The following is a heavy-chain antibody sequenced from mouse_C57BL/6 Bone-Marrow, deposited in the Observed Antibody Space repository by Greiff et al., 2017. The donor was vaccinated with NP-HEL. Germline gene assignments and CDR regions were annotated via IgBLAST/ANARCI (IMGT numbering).Heavy chain of an antibody. J-gene: IGHJ2*01. CDR1: GFTFSDYG. V-gene: IGHV5-17*01. Sequence: EVKLVESGGGLVKPGGSLKLSCAASGFTFSDYGMHWVRQAPEKGLEWVAYLSSGSSTIYYADTVKGRFTISRDNAKNTLFLQSARLRSEDTAMYYCARRSSYDYWGQGTTLTVSS. D-gene: IGHD1-1*01. CDR2: LSSGSSTI. CDR3: ARRSSYDY.